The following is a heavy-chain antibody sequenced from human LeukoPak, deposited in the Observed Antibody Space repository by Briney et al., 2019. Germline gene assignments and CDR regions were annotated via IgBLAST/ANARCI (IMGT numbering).Heavy chain of an antibody. J-gene: IGHJ3*02. D-gene: IGHD1-26*01. CDR3: ARDWAIVGATQGDAFDI. V-gene: IGHV3-48*02. Sequence: GGSLRLSCAASGFTFSSYSMNWVRQAPGKGLEWVSYISSSSSTIYYADSVKGRFTISRDNAKNSLYLQMNSLRDEDTAVYYCARDWAIVGATQGDAFDIWGQGTMVTVSS. CDR1: GFTFSSYS. CDR2: ISSSSSTI.